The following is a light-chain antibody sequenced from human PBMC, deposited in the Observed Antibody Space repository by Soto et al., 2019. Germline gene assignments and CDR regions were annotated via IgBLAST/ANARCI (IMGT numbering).Light chain of an antibody. V-gene: IGKV3-20*01. CDR2: GAS. CDR1: QSVSSSY. CDR3: QQYGSSSPMYT. Sequence: EIVLTQSPGTLSLSPGERATLSCRASQSVSSSYLAWYQQKPGQAPRLLIYGASSRATGIPDRFSGSGSGTDFTLTLIRLEPEGCAVDYCQQYGSSSPMYTFGQGTKLESK. J-gene: IGKJ2*01.